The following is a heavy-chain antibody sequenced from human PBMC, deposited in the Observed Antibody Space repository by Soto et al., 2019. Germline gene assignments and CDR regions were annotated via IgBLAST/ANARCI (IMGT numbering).Heavy chain of an antibody. D-gene: IGHD2-15*01. Sequence: QVQLVESGGGVVQPGRSLRLSCAASGFTFSSYGMHWVRQAPGKGLEWVAVISYDGSNKYYADSVKGRFTISRDNSKNTLYLQMNSLRAEDTAVYYCAKAQGSSDHWGQGTLVTVSS. V-gene: IGHV3-30*18. J-gene: IGHJ4*02. CDR1: GFTFSSYG. CDR2: ISYDGSNK. CDR3: AKAQGSSDH.